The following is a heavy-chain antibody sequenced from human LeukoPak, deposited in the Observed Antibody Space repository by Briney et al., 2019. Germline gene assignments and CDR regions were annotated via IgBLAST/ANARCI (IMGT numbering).Heavy chain of an antibody. CDR2: IYYSGNT. D-gene: IGHD4-23*01. CDR3: ASDYSGNSCFDY. V-gene: IGHV4-31*03. J-gene: IGHJ4*02. Sequence: SETLSLTCNVSGGSISSGGYYWSWIRQHPGKGLEWMGYIYYSGNTYYNPSLESRVTISVDTSKNDFSLRLSSVTAADTAVYYCASDYSGNSCFDYWGQGALVTVSS. CDR1: GGSISSGGYY.